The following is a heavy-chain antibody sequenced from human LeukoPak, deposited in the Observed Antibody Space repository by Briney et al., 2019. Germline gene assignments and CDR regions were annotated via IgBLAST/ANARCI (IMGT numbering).Heavy chain of an antibody. CDR1: GGSISSSSYY. Sequence: SETLSLTCTVSGGSISSSSYYWGWIRQPPGKGLEWIGSIYYSGSTYYNPSLKSRVTISVDTSKNQFSLKLSSVTAADTAVYYCARDYYDSSGYFSPGGWFDHWGQGTLVTVSS. V-gene: IGHV4-39*07. CDR3: ARDYYDSSGYFSPGGWFDH. D-gene: IGHD3-22*01. J-gene: IGHJ5*02. CDR2: IYYSGST.